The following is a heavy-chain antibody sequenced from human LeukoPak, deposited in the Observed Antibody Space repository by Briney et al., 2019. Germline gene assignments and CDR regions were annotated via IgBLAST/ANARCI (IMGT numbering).Heavy chain of an antibody. V-gene: IGHV3-7*01. J-gene: IGHJ4*02. CDR3: VRDRDYYVFDS. Sequence: PGGSLRLSCAASGFIFTNYWMTWVRQTPGKGLEWVANIMKDGGDKYYVDSVKGRFTISRDNAKNSVYLQMNSLRAEDTAVYYCVRDRDYYVFDSWGQGTLVTVSS. D-gene: IGHD3-10*02. CDR2: IMKDGGDK. CDR1: GFIFTNYW.